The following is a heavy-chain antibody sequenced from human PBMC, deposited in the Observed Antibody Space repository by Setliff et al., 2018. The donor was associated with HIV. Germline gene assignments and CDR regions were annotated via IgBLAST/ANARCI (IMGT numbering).Heavy chain of an antibody. CDR3: ARQKYGSGWDFDS. V-gene: IGHV4-39*01. Sequence: SETLSLTCTVYGVSITSSDYYWGWIRQPPGKGLEWIATIYYSGSTYYNPSLKSRVTISVDTPKNQISLKLRSVTAADTSIYYCARQKYGSGWDFDSWGQGTLVTVSS. J-gene: IGHJ4*02. D-gene: IGHD6-19*01. CDR2: IYYSGST. CDR1: GVSITSSDYY.